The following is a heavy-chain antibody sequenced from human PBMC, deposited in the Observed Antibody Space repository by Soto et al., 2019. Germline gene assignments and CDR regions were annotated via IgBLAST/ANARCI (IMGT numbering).Heavy chain of an antibody. D-gene: IGHD7-27*01. CDR1: GYSFTIYW. V-gene: IGHV5-51*01. Sequence: PGESLKISCKGSGYSFTIYWIGWVRQMPGKGLEWMGIIYPGDSDTRYSPSFQGQVTISADKSISTAYLQWSSLKASDTAMYYCXRRGRTGANYYYYGMDVWGQGTTVTVSS. CDR3: XRRGRTGANYYYYGMDV. J-gene: IGHJ6*02. CDR2: IYPGDSDT.